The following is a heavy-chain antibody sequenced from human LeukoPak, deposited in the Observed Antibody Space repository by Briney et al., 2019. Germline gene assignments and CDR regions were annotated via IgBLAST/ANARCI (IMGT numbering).Heavy chain of an antibody. CDR1: GFTFSSYG. CDR3: AKDPGSRGGSWSSFPDY. Sequence: GGSLRLSCAASGFTFSSYGMHWVRQAPGKGLEWVAVISYDGSNKYYADSVKGRFTISRDNSKNTLYLQMSSLRAEDTAVYYCAKDPGSRGGSWSSFPDYWGQGTLVTVSS. V-gene: IGHV3-30*18. D-gene: IGHD6-13*01. CDR2: ISYDGSNK. J-gene: IGHJ4*02.